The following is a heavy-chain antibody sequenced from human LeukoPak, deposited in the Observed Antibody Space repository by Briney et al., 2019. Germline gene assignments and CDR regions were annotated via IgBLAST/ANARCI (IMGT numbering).Heavy chain of an antibody. CDR3: ARVLPYSHFDY. D-gene: IGHD5-18*01. CDR1: GFTFSRYA. CDR2: IKQDGSEK. V-gene: IGHV3-7*01. Sequence: PGGSLRLSCGASGFTFSRYAMSWVRQAPGKGLEWVANIKQDGSEKYYVDSVKGRFTISRDNAKNSLYLQMNSLRAEDTAVYYCARVLPYSHFDYWGQGTLVTVSS. J-gene: IGHJ4*02.